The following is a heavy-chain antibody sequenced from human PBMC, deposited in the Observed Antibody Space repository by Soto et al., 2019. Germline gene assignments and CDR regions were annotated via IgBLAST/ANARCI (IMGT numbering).Heavy chain of an antibody. CDR3: ARDRFGSGWYFDY. CDR1: GYTFTSYA. J-gene: IGHJ4*02. Sequence: QVQLVQSGAEVKKPGASVKVSCKASGYTFTSYAMHWVRQAPGQRLEWMGWINAGNGNTKYSQKFLGRVTITRDTSASTAYMELSSLRSEDTAVYYCARDRFGSGWYFDYWGQGTLVTVSS. D-gene: IGHD6-19*01. V-gene: IGHV1-3*01. CDR2: INAGNGNT.